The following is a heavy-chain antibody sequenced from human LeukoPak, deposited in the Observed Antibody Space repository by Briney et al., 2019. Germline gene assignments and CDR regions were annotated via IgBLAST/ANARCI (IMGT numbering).Heavy chain of an antibody. J-gene: IGHJ4*02. D-gene: IGHD5-12*01. Sequence: SETLSLTCTVSGGSLTNDYWSWVRQPPGKGLEWVGYIYYSGTTNYHLSFKSRVPMPPKPSNNHFSLRLTSVTAADTAVYDFARLLPHVPADSRYDRGNDFDDWGLGTLVSVSS. CDR2: IYYSGTT. V-gene: IGHV4-59*12. CDR3: ARLLPHVPADSRYDRGNDFDD. CDR1: GGSLTNDY.